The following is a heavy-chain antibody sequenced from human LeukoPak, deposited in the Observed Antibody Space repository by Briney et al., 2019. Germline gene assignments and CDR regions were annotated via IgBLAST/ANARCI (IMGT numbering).Heavy chain of an antibody. CDR3: ARGGYSYGYVGGYMDV. V-gene: IGHV3-53*01. Sequence: PGGSLRLSCAASGFTVSSNYMSWVRQAPGKGLEWVSVIYSGGSTYYADSVKGRFTISRDNSKNTLYLQMNSLRAEDTAVYYCARGGYSYGYVGGYMDVWGNGTTVTISS. CDR2: IYSGGST. CDR1: GFTVSSNY. D-gene: IGHD5-18*01. J-gene: IGHJ6*03.